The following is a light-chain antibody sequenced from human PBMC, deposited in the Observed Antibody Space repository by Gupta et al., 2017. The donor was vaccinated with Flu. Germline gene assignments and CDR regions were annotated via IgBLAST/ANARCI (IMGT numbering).Light chain of an antibody. CDR2: QVS. V-gene: IGKV2-30*01. Sequence: DVVLTPFPLSLPVTLGQPASISCKSSQSLLYSDGNAYVKWFHQRPGQSPRRLIDQVSRRDAEVPDRLSGRGSGTDGTLKISRVEAEDVGVYYCMQGTHGPETFGPGTRVEVK. CDR3: MQGTHGPET. CDR1: QSLLYSDGNAY. J-gene: IGKJ1*01.